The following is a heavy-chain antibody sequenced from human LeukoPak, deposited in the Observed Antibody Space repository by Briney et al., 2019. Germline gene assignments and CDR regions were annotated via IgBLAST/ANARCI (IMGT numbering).Heavy chain of an antibody. CDR2: ISAYNGNT. D-gene: IGHD6-6*01. J-gene: IGHJ1*01. CDR3: ARDSYSSSPYFQH. Sequence: ASVKVSCEASGYTVTSYGISWLRQAPGQRLEWMGWISAYNGNTNYAQKLQGRVTMTTDTSTSTAYMELRSLRSDDTAVYYCARDSYSSSPYFQHWGQGTLVTVSS. CDR1: GYTVTSYG. V-gene: IGHV1-18*01.